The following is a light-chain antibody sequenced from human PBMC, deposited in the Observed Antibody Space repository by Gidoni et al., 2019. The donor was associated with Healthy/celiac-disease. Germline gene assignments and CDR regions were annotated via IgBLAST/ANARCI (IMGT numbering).Light chain of an antibody. Sequence: EIVLTPSPATLSLSPGESAPLSCRASQSVSSYLAWYQQKPGKATRLLIYDEPNRATGRPARVSGSGSGTDFTLNISSREPEDFAVEYCQQRSNWPPWTFXQXTKVEIK. CDR3: QQRSNWPPWT. V-gene: IGKV3-11*01. J-gene: IGKJ1*01. CDR2: DEP. CDR1: QSVSSY.